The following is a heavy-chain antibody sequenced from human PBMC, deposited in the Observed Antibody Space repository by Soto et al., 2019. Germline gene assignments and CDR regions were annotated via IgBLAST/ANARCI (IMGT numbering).Heavy chain of an antibody. J-gene: IGHJ5*02. D-gene: IGHD6-6*01. CDR2: IIPMFGTA. CDR3: AGYIEYSSSSVNWFDP. V-gene: IGHV1-69*13. CDR1: GGTFSSYA. Sequence: SVKVSCKASGGTFSSYAISWVRQAPGQGLGGMGGIIPMFGTANYAQKFQGRVTITADESTSTAYMQLSSLRSEDTAVYYCAGYIEYSSSSVNWFDPWGQGTLVTVSS.